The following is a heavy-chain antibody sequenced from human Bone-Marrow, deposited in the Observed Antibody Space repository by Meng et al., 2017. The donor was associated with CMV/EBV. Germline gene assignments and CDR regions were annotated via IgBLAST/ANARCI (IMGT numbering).Heavy chain of an antibody. Sequence: GGSLRLSCAASGFTFSSYWMSWVRQAPGKGLEWVANIKQDGREKYYVDSVKGRVTISRENAKNSLSLQMNSVRAEDTAVYYDARGATGGRRMAFDIWGQGTRVTVSS. CDR3: ARGATGGRRMAFDI. CDR2: IKQDGREK. D-gene: IGHD1-14*01. CDR1: GFTFSSYW. V-gene: IGHV3-7*01. J-gene: IGHJ3*02.